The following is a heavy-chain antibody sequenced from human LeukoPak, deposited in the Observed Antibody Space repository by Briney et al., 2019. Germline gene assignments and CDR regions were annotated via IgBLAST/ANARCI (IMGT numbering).Heavy chain of an antibody. D-gene: IGHD1-1*01. CDR1: GGTFSSEA. CDR3: ARGETILNWFDP. Sequence: ASVKVSCKASGGTFSSEAFIWVRQALGQGLEWMGGIIPIFGRADYAQKFQDIVTINTDESTSTVYMELSSLRSEDMAVYYCARGETILNWFDPWGQGTLVTVSS. V-gene: IGHV1-69*05. CDR2: IIPIFGRA. J-gene: IGHJ5*02.